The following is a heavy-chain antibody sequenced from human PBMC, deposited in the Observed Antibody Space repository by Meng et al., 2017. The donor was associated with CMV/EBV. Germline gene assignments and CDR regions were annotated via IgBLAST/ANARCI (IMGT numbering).Heavy chain of an antibody. D-gene: IGHD3-9*01. J-gene: IGHJ6*02. CDR1: GDTFTSYG. V-gene: IGHV1-18*01. CDR3: ARGGIRYPYYYGMDV. Sequence: ASVKVSCKASGDTFTSYGISWVRQAPGQGLEWMGWISAYNGNTNYAQKLQGRVTMTTDTSTSTAYMELRSLRSDDTAVYYCARGGIRYPYYYGMDVWGQGTTVTVSS. CDR2: ISAYNGNT.